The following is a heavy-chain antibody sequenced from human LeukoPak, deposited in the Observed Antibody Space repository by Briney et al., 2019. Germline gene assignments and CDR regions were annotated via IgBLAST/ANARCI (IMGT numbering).Heavy chain of an antibody. Sequence: PGGSLRLSCAASGFTFSNYMIAWVRQAPGKGLVWVSTVNSDGSSTAYADSVKGRFTISRDNAENTVFLQLHSLGAEDTAVYYCTRGHPGKLDYWGQGTLVTVSS. D-gene: IGHD3-10*01. CDR1: GFTFSNYM. J-gene: IGHJ4*02. CDR3: TRGHPGKLDY. V-gene: IGHV3-74*01. CDR2: VNSDGSST.